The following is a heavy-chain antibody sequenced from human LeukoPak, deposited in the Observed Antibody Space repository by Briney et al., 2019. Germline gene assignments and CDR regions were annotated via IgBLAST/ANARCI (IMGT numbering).Heavy chain of an antibody. Sequence: GGSLRLSCAASGFTFSSYSMNWVRQAPGKGLEWVSSISSSSSYIYYADSVKGRFTISRDNAKNSLYLQMNSLRAEDTAVYYCARDNGDYEDYFDYWGQGTLVTVSS. D-gene: IGHD4-17*01. V-gene: IGHV3-21*04. CDR2: ISSSSSYI. CDR3: ARDNGDYEDYFDY. J-gene: IGHJ4*02. CDR1: GFTFSSYS.